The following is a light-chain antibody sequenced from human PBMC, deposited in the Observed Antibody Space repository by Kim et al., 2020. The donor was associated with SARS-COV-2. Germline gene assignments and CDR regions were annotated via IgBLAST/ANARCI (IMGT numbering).Light chain of an antibody. J-gene: IGKJ2*01. V-gene: IGKV1-8*01. CDR3: QQYYSYPPYT. CDR2: AAS. CDR1: QGISSY. Sequence: AIRMTQSPSSLSASTGDRVTITCRASQGISSYLAWYQQKPGKAPKLLIYAASTLQSGVPSRFSGSGSGTDFTLTISCLQSEDFATYYWQQYYSYPPYTFGQGTKLEI.